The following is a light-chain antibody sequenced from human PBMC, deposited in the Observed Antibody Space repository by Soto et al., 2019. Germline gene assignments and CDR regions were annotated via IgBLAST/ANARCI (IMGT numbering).Light chain of an antibody. J-gene: IGKJ5*01. Sequence: EIVLTQSPAPLSLSPGGKITLSRRARQRVNSHFARYQQKTGQAPQPLLYDASNGATGVPARFSGSGSGTDFTLTISSLELEDFAVYYCQQRSDWPPITFGQGTRREIK. V-gene: IGKV3-11*01. CDR3: QQRSDWPPIT. CDR1: QRVNSH. CDR2: DAS.